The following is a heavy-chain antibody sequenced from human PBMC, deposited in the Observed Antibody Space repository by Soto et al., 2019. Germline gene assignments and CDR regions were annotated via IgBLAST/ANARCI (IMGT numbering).Heavy chain of an antibody. Sequence: QVQLQQWGAGLLKPSETLSLTCAVYGGSFSGYYRNWIRQPPGKGLEWIGKINHRGTTNYNPSLKSRVTRSVDTSRNQLSLKLSSVTAADTAVYYCARGLVGATHYDAFDIWGQGTMVTVSS. CDR2: INHRGTT. D-gene: IGHD1-26*01. CDR3: ARGLVGATHYDAFDI. CDR1: GGSFSGYY. J-gene: IGHJ3*02. V-gene: IGHV4-34*01.